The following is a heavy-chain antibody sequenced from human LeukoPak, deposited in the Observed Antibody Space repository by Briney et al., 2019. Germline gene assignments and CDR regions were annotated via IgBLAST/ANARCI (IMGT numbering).Heavy chain of an antibody. CDR1: GGTFSMYA. CDR2: INPNNGGT. CDR3: ARDLSGWYGDFDY. V-gene: IGHV1-2*06. J-gene: IGHJ4*02. D-gene: IGHD6-19*01. Sequence: ASVKVSCKTSGGTFSMYAISWVRQAPGQGLEWMGRINPNNGGTNYAQKFQGRVTMTRDTSISTAYMELSRLRSDDTAVYYCARDLSGWYGDFDYWGQGTLVTVSS.